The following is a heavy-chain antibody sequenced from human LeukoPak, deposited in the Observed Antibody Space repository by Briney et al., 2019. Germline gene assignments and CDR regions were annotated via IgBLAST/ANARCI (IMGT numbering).Heavy chain of an antibody. CDR3: PKRKPRGGYGGYENYFDY. Sequence: GGSLRLSCAASGFTFSSYAMSWVRQAPGKGLEWVSAISGSGGSTYYADSVKGRFTIFRDNSKNTLYLPMHSLSADAAAVYYSPKRKPRGGYGGYENYFDYWGQGTLVTVSS. D-gene: IGHD5-12*01. CDR2: ISGSGGST. V-gene: IGHV3-23*01. J-gene: IGHJ4*02. CDR1: GFTFSSYA.